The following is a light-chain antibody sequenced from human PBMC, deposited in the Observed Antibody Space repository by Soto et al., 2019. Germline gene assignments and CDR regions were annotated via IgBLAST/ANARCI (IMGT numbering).Light chain of an antibody. Sequence: QSALTQPPSASGSPGQSVTISCTGTSSDVGGYNYVSWYQQRPGKAPKLMIYEVSKRPSGVPDRFSGSKSGNTASLTVSGLQAEDEAHYYCNSYAGSNTYVFGTGTKVTVL. J-gene: IGLJ1*01. CDR1: SSDVGGYNY. V-gene: IGLV2-8*01. CDR3: NSYAGSNTYV. CDR2: EVS.